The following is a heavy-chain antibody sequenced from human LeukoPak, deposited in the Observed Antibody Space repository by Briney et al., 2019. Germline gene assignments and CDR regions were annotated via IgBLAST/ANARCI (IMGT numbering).Heavy chain of an antibody. V-gene: IGHV4-4*07. CDR3: ARDLDYGDYEGWFDP. D-gene: IGHD4-17*01. CDR1: GGSISSYY. CDR2: IYTSGST. J-gene: IGHJ5*02. Sequence: SETLSLTCTVSGGSISSYYWSWIRQPAGKGLEWIGRIYTSGSTDYNPSLKSRVTISVDKSKNQFSLKLSSVTAADTAAYYCARDLDYGDYEGWFDPWGQGTLVTVSS.